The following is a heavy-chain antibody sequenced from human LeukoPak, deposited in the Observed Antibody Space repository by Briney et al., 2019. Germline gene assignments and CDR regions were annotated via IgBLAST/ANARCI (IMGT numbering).Heavy chain of an antibody. CDR3: ARDPYYDSSGVPFDY. D-gene: IGHD3-22*01. CDR2: IYHSGST. CDR1: GGSITNNNW. V-gene: IGHV4-4*02. J-gene: IGHJ4*02. Sequence: PSGTLSLTCAVSGGSITNNNWLSWVRQPPGKGLEWTGEIYHSGSTNYNPSLKSRVTISVDKSKNQFSLKLSSVTAADTAVYYCARDPYYDSSGVPFDYWGQGTLVTVSS.